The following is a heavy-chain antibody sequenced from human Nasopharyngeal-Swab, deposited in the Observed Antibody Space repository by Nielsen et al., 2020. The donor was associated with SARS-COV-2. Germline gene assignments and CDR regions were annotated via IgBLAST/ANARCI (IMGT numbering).Heavy chain of an antibody. V-gene: IGHV1-2*04. CDR3: ARADLVGATTEWYHYYYGMDV. D-gene: IGHD1-26*01. Sequence: WVRQAPGQGLEWMGWINPNSGGTNYAQKFQGWVTMTRDTSISTAYMELSRLRSDDTAVYYCARADLVGATTEWYHYYYGMDVWGQGTTVTVSS. CDR2: INPNSGGT. J-gene: IGHJ6*02.